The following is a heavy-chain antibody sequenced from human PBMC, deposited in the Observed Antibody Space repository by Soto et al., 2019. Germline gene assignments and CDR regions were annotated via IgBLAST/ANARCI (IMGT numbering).Heavy chain of an antibody. CDR3: ARGHYFGSGSTD. CDR2: IYPSGTS. CDR1: GDSISGGGFS. D-gene: IGHD3-10*01. Sequence: PSETLSLTCAVSGDSISGGGFSWNWIRQSPGKGLEWIGYIYPSGTSYFNPSLKSHVSISLDKSRNQFSLRLSSMTAADTAVYYCARGHYFGSGSTDWGHGTLVTVSS. V-gene: IGHV4-30-2*06. J-gene: IGHJ4*01.